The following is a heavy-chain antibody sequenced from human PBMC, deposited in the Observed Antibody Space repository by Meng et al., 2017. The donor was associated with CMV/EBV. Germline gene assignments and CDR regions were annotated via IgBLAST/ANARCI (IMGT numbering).Heavy chain of an antibody. Sequence: GESLKISCAASGFTFSSYSMNWVRQAPGKGLEWVSPISSSSSSYIYDADSEKGRFTISRDNAKNSQYLQMNSLRAEDTAVYYCARGGAGGDSGYETDVWWLYYYYGMDVWGQGTTVTVSS. CDR2: ISSSSSSYI. CDR1: GFTFSSYS. D-gene: IGHD5-12*01. V-gene: IGHV3-21*01. CDR3: ARGGAGGDSGYETDVWWLYYYYGMDV. J-gene: IGHJ6*02.